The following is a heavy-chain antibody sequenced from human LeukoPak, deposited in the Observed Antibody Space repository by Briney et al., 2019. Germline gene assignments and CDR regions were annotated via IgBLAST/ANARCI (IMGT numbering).Heavy chain of an antibody. V-gene: IGHV3-21*01. D-gene: IGHD6-19*01. CDR2: ISSSSSYI. J-gene: IGHJ4*01. Sequence: GGSLRLSCAASGFTFSSYSMNWVRQAPGKGLEWVSSISSSSSYIYYADSVKGRFTISRDNAKNSLYLQMNSLRAEDTAVYYCARDLRGGWYEIFFDYWGHGTLVTVSS. CDR1: GFTFSSYS. CDR3: ARDLRGGWYEIFFDY.